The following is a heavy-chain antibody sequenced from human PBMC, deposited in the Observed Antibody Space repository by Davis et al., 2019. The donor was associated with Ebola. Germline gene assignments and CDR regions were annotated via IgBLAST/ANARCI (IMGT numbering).Heavy chain of an antibody. V-gene: IGHV3-48*02. CDR3: ARGYSYGNYYYYGMDV. J-gene: IGHJ6*02. Sequence: GESLKISCAVSGFTFSSYSMNWVRQAPGKGLEWVSYISSSSSSIYYADSVKGRFTISRDNAKNSLCLQMNSLRDEDTAMYYCARGYSYGNYYYYGMDVWGQGTTVTVSS. CDR2: ISSSSSSI. D-gene: IGHD5-18*01. CDR1: GFTFSSYS.